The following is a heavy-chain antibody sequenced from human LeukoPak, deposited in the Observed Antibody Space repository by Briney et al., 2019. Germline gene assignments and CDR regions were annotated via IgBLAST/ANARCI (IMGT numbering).Heavy chain of an antibody. CDR1: GFTFSSNY. CDR3: ARQLGYGGNSLFGY. V-gene: IGHV4-59*08. Sequence: GSLRLSCAASGFTFSSNYMSWVRQAPGKGLEWIGYIYYSGSTNYNPSLKSRVTISVDTSKNQFSLKLSSVTAADTAVYYCARQLGYGGNSLFGYWGQGTLVTVSS. D-gene: IGHD4-23*01. CDR2: IYYSGST. J-gene: IGHJ4*02.